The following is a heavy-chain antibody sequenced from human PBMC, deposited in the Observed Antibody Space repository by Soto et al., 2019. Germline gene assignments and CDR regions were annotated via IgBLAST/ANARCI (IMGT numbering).Heavy chain of an antibody. J-gene: IGHJ4*02. CDR1: GFTCSSYS. D-gene: IGHD3-16*01. Sequence: GGSLRLSCAASGFTCSSYSTNWVRQAPGKGLEWVSSISSSSSYIYYADSVKGRFTISRDNAKNSLYLQMNSLRAEDTAVYYCAREGDSGSFDYWGQGTLVTVSS. V-gene: IGHV3-21*01. CDR2: ISSSSSYI. CDR3: AREGDSGSFDY.